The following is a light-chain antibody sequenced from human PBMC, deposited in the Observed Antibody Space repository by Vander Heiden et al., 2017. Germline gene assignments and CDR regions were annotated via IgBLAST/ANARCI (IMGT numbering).Light chain of an antibody. J-gene: IGKJ2*01. CDR1: QSVNSY. V-gene: IGKV3-11*01. CDR2: DAS. Sequence: EIVLTQSPATLSLFSGERATLSCRASQSVNSYLAWYQHKPGQAPRLLIYDASKRATGIPVRFTGSGSGTGFTLTISSLGPEDSAFYYCQRRSNWPPYVYTFGQGTKLEIK. CDR3: QRRSNWPPYVYT.